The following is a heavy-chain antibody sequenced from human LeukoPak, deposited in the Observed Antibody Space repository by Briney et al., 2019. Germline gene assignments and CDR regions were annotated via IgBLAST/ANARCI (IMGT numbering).Heavy chain of an antibody. CDR2: IIPIFGTA. D-gene: IGHD4-17*01. J-gene: IGHJ6*04. V-gene: IGHV1-69*05. CDR1: GGTFSSYA. Sequence: SVKVSCKASGGTFSSYAISWVRQAPGQGLEWMGRIIPIFGTANYAQKFQGRVTITTDESTGTAYMELSSLRSEDTAVYYCARDHDYGDYAPLPDGVWGKGTTVTVSS. CDR3: ARDHDYGDYAPLPDGV.